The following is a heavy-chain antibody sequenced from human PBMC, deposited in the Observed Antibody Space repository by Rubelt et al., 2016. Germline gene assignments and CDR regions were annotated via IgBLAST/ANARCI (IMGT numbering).Heavy chain of an antibody. Sequence: EVQLLESGGGLVQPGGSLRLSCAASGFTFSSYAMSWVRQAPGKGLEWVSAISGSGGSKYYADSVKGRFIISRDNAKNTLYLQMNSLGAEDTAVYYCAKVPIRTVTSTFDYWGQGTLVTVSS. CDR2: ISGSGGSK. J-gene: IGHJ4*02. CDR1: GFTFSSYA. V-gene: IGHV3-23*01. D-gene: IGHD4-17*01. CDR3: AKVPIRTVTSTFDY.